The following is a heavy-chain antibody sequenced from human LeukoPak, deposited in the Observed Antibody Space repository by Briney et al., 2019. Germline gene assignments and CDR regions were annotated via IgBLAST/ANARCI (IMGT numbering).Heavy chain of an antibody. V-gene: IGHV4-59*08. CDR1: GGSISSYY. CDR3: ARHADYCDYEGPWYFDY. J-gene: IGHJ4*02. CDR2: IYYSGST. D-gene: IGHD4-17*01. Sequence: PSETLSLTCTVSGGSISSYYWSWLRQPPGKGLEWIGYIYYSGSTNYNPSLKSRVTISVDTSKNQFSLKLSSVTAADTAVYYCARHADYCDYEGPWYFDYWGQGTLVTVSS.